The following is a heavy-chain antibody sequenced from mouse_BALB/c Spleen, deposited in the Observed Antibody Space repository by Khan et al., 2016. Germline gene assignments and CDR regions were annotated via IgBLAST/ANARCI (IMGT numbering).Heavy chain of an antibody. Sequence: EVPLQASGPGLVQPSQSLSLTCTVTGYSITRYYAWNWFRQFPGHKLEWMGSLSYSGSTSYYPSLRRRIAITRDTSENQFFLQLNSETTEDTATYYCARWGGDYYAMDYWDQGTSVTVSS. D-gene: IGHD2-13*01. CDR1: GYSITRYYA. CDR2: LSYSGST. CDR3: ARWGGDYYAMDY. V-gene: IGHV3-2*02. J-gene: IGHJ4*01.